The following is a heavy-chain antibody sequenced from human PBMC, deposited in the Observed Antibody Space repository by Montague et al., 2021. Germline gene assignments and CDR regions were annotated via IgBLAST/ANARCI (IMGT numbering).Heavy chain of an antibody. J-gene: IGHJ4*02. CDR2: LYVSGDS. CDR1: SGSISRSS. D-gene: IGHD2-8*01. CDR3: ARRGRPMGLYHFDY. V-gene: IGHV4-59*03. Sequence: SETLSLTCIVSSGSISRSSLARTRPSPGKALDTTGHLYVSGDSFSNPSPHSRHTFSLDTSTNQFFLRLTTVTAADTVAYYCARRGRPMGLYHFDYWGQGTLVSVAS.